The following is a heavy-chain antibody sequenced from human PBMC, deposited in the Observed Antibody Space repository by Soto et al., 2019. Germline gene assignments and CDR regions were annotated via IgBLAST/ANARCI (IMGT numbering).Heavy chain of an antibody. D-gene: IGHD3-10*01. CDR2: MSGGGGGT. CDR1: RFTLSTYA. V-gene: IGHV3-23*01. Sequence: GGSRRLSCAASRFTLSTYAMTSLRQATGKGLERVSAMSGGGGGTYYAGSVKGRFTISRDNSKNTLYVHMNSLRAEDTAVYYCAKARETMGRGVWHYYYGLDVWGQGTTVTVSS. J-gene: IGHJ6*02. CDR3: AKARETMGRGVWHYYYGLDV.